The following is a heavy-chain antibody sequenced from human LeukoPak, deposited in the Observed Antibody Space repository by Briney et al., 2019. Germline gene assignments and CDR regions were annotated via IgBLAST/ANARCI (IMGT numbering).Heavy chain of an antibody. V-gene: IGHV3-21*01. J-gene: IGHJ4*02. D-gene: IGHD5-12*01. Sequence: GGSLRLSCAASGFTFSSYAMSWVRQAPGKGLEWVSSISSSSSYIYYADSVKGRFTISRDNAKNSLYLQMNSLRAEDTAVYYCAPWSGYDRGDFDYWGQGTLVTVSS. CDR1: GFTFSSYA. CDR3: APWSGYDRGDFDY. CDR2: ISSSSSYI.